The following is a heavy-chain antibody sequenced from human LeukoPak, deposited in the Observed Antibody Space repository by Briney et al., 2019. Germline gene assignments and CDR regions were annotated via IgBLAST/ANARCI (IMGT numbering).Heavy chain of an antibody. V-gene: IGHV7-4-1*02. J-gene: IGHJ4*02. Sequence: GASVKVSCKASGYTFTSYAINWVRQAPGQGLEWMGWINTNTEHPTYAQGFTGRFVFSLDTSVSTAYLQISSLEADDTAVYYCARGQPWLPHWGQGSLVTVSS. CDR3: ARGQPWLPH. CDR2: INTNTEHP. CDR1: GYTFTSYA. D-gene: IGHD5-24*01.